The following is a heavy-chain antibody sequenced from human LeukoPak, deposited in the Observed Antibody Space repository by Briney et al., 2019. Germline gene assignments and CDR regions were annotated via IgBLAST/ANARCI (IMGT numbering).Heavy chain of an antibody. CDR3: ARGVGMVRGVRLDY. D-gene: IGHD3-10*01. Sequence: SETLSLTCAVYGGSFSGYYWSWIRQPPGKGLEWVGEINHSGSTNYNPSLKSRVTISVDTSKNQFSLKLSSVTAADTAVYYCARGVGMVRGVRLDYWGQGTLVTVSS. V-gene: IGHV4-34*01. CDR2: INHSGST. CDR1: GGSFSGYY. J-gene: IGHJ4*02.